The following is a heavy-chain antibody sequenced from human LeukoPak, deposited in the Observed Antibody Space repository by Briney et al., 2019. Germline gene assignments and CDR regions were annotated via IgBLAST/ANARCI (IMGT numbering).Heavy chain of an antibody. J-gene: IGHJ4*02. D-gene: IGHD5-24*01. Sequence: PSETLSLTCSVSGGSITSSSYYWGWIRQPPGKGLQWIGSFYYSGSTYYNPSLKSRVTIYVDTSKNQFSLKLSSVTAADTAVYYCARGRRDGYNLEYFDKWGQGTLVTVSS. CDR1: GGSITSSSYY. CDR2: FYYSGST. CDR3: ARGRRDGYNLEYFDK. V-gene: IGHV4-39*01.